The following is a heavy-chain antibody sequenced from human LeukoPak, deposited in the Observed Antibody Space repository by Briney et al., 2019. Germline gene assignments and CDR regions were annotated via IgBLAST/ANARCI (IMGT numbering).Heavy chain of an antibody. CDR2: ISSSSGTI. V-gene: IGHV3-48*04. J-gene: IGHJ6*03. Sequence: GGSLRLSCAASGFIFSSYSMNWVRQAPGKGLEWVSYISSSSGTIYYAHSVKGRFTISRDNAKNSLYLQMNSLRAEDTAVYYCARVQANFHTVVVVPAASRTYYYYMDVWGKGTTVTVSS. CDR1: GFIFSSYS. D-gene: IGHD2-2*01. CDR3: ARVQANFHTVVVVPAASRTYYYYMDV.